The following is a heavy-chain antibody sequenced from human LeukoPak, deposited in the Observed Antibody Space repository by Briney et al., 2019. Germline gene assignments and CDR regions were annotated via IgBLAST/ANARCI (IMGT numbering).Heavy chain of an antibody. CDR3: GRYCYDNSSSGDYFDY. V-gene: IGHV4-34*01. CDR1: GVSFSGYY. Sequence: AETLSLTCAVYGVSFSGYYWSWIRQPPGKGLEWIAEIYHSGSTNYTPSLKGRFTISRDTSKNQLSLQVRSVSAADTAVYYCGRYCYDNSSSGDYFDYWGQGTLVTVSS. CDR2: IYHSGST. D-gene: IGHD3-22*01. J-gene: IGHJ4*02.